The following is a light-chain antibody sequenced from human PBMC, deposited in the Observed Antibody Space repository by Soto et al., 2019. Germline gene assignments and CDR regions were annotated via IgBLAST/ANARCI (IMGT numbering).Light chain of an antibody. CDR2: GNT. V-gene: IGLV1-40*01. CDR1: SSNIAAGYD. CDR3: QSHDSSLSDYV. J-gene: IGLJ1*01. Sequence: QSVLTQPPSVSGAPGQRVTISCSGSSSNIAAGYDVHWYQQVSGTAPKLLIYGNTNRPSGVPDRFSGSKSGNSASLAITGLQAEDEADYYCQSHDSSLSDYVFGTGTKVTVL.